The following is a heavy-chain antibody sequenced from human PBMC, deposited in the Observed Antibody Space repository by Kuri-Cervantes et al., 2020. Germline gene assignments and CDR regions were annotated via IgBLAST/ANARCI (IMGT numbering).Heavy chain of an antibody. D-gene: IGHD5-24*01. CDR1: GGTFSSYA. J-gene: IGHJ3*02. CDR3: AREMATIYFDAFDI. Sequence: SVKVSCKASGGTFSSYAISWVRQAPGQGLEWMGGIIPIFGTANYAQKFQGRVTITTDESTSTAYMELSSLRSEDTAVYYCAREMATIYFDAFDIWGQGTQVTVSS. CDR2: IIPIFGTA. V-gene: IGHV1-69*05.